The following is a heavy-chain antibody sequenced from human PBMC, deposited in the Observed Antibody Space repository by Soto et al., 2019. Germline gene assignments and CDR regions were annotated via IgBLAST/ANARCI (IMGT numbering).Heavy chain of an antibody. V-gene: IGHV1-69*12. Sequence: QVQLVQSGAEVKKPESSVQVSCKAPGGTFSTYAISWVRQAPGQGLEWMGGIIPMFGTANYAQRFQDRVTITADESTKTVYMELSSLRTKDTAVYFFAIGIQLWRRRINTGYSGWGQGTLVTVSS. J-gene: IGHJ4*02. D-gene: IGHD5-18*01. CDR2: IIPMFGTA. CDR1: GGTFSTYA. CDR3: AIGIQLWRRRINTGYSG.